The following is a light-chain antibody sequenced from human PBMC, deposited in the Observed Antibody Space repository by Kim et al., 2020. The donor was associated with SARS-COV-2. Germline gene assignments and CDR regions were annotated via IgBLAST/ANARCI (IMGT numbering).Light chain of an antibody. V-gene: IGKV3-20*01. J-gene: IGKJ2*01. CDR2: GAS. CDR3: QQYGSSYP. Sequence: EIVLTQSPGTLSLSPGERATLSCRASQSVSSSYLAWYQQKPGQAPRLLIYGASSRATGIPDRFSGSGSGTDFSLTISRLEPEDFAVYYCQQYGSSYPFGQGTKLEF. CDR1: QSVSSSY.